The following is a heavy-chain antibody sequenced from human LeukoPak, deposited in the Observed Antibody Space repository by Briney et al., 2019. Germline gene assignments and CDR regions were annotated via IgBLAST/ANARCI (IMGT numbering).Heavy chain of an antibody. CDR1: GGSISSGGYS. Sequence: SETLSLTCAVSGGSISSGGYSWRWIRQPPGKGLEWIGYIYHSGSTYYNPSLKSRVTISVDRSKNQFSLKLSSVTAADTAVYYCARAKGRLSNWFDPWGQGTLVTVSS. J-gene: IGHJ5*02. CDR3: ARAKGRLSNWFDP. V-gene: IGHV4-30-2*01. CDR2: IYHSGST. D-gene: IGHD3-10*01.